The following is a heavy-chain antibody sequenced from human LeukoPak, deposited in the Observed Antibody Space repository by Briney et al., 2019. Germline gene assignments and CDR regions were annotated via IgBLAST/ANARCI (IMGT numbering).Heavy chain of an antibody. CDR2: IHHSGSI. CDR1: GVSISSNLW. CDR3: AKSNGYGLIDI. D-gene: IGHD3-22*01. V-gene: IGHV4-4*02. Sequence: SGTLSLTCAVSGVSISSNLWWTWVRQPPGKGLEWIAEIHHSGSINYNPSLKSRVTISVDKAKNQFSLKLSSVTAADTAVYYCAKSNGYGLIDIWGQGTMVTVSS. J-gene: IGHJ3*02.